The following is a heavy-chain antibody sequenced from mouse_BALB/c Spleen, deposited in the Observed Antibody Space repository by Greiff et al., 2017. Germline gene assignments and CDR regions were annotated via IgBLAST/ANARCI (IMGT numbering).Heavy chain of an antibody. Sequence: VQLKQPGAELVKPGASVKLSCKASGYTFTSYWMHWVKQRPGQGLEWIGEINPSNGRTNYNEKFKSKATLTVDKSSSTAYMQLSSLTSEDSAVYYCARDTTATGWFAYWGQGTLVTVSA. D-gene: IGHD1-2*01. CDR3: ARDTTATGWFAY. V-gene: IGHV1S81*02. CDR1: GYTFTSYW. CDR2: INPSNGRT. J-gene: IGHJ3*01.